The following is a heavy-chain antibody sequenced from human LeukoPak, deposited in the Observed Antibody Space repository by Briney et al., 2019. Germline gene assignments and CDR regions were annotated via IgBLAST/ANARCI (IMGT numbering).Heavy chain of an antibody. J-gene: IGHJ4*02. D-gene: IGHD5-12*01. V-gene: IGHV1-18*01. CDR3: ARGSGERGYDYGY. CDR2: ISAYNGNT. Sequence: ASVTVSCTASGYTFTIYGISWVRQAPGQGLEWMGWISAYNGNTNYAQKHQGRVTMTTDTSTSTAYLELRSLRSDDTAVYYCARGSGERGYDYGYWGQGTLVTVSS. CDR1: GYTFTIYG.